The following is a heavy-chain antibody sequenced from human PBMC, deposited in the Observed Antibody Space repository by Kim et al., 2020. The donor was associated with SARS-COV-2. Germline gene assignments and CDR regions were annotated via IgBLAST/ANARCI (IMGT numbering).Heavy chain of an antibody. J-gene: IGHJ3*02. CDR1: GYTFTSYG. CDR3: ARLRYQLLYTLNDAFDI. D-gene: IGHD2-2*02. Sequence: ASVKVSCKASGYTFTSYGISWVRQAPGQGLEWMGWISAYNGNTNYAQKLQGRVTMTTDTSTSTAYMELRSLRSDDTAVYYCARLRYQLLYTLNDAFDIWGQGTMVTVSS. V-gene: IGHV1-18*01. CDR2: ISAYNGNT.